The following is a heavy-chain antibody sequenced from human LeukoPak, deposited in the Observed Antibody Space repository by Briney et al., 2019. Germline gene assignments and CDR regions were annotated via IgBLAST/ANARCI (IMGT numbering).Heavy chain of an antibody. CDR3: ARDDSPSITMVGNWFDP. J-gene: IGHJ5*02. CDR1: GYTFTSYG. Sequence: GASVKVSCKASGYTFTSYGISWVRQAPGQGLEWMGWISAYNGNTNYAQKLQGRVTMTTDTSTSTAYMELRSLRSDDTAVYYCARDDSPSITMVGNWFDPWGQGTLVTVSS. CDR2: ISAYNGNT. V-gene: IGHV1-18*01. D-gene: IGHD3-10*02.